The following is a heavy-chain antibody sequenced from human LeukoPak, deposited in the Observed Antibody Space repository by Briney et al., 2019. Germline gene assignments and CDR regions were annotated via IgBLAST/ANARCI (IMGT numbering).Heavy chain of an antibody. V-gene: IGHV3-9*01. J-gene: IGHJ4*02. Sequence: GRSLRLSCAASGFTFDDYAMHWVRQAPGKGLEWVSGISWNSGSIGYADSVKGRFTISRDNAKNSLYLQMNSLRAEDTALYYCAKDIGGHIVGGGGNDYWGQGTLVTVSS. CDR1: GFTFDDYA. D-gene: IGHD2-15*01. CDR3: AKDIGGHIVGGGGNDY. CDR2: ISWNSGSI.